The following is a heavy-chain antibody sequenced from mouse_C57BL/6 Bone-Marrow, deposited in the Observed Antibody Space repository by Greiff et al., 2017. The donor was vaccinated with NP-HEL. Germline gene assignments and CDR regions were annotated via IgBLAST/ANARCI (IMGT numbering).Heavy chain of an antibody. Sequence: VQLKQSGAELVRPGASVKLSCTASGFNIKDDYMHWVKQRPEQGLEWIGWIDPENGDTEYASKFQGKATITADTSSNTAYLQLSSLTSEDTAVYYCTTWATTADYWGQGTTLTVSS. V-gene: IGHV14-4*01. J-gene: IGHJ2*01. CDR3: TTWATTADY. D-gene: IGHD1-2*01. CDR1: GFNIKDDY. CDR2: IDPENGDT.